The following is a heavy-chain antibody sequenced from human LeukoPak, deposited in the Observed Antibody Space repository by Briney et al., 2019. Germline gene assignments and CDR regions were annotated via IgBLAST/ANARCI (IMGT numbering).Heavy chain of an antibody. D-gene: IGHD3-9*01. CDR3: AKRYYDILTRYDV. CDR2: ISGGGGTT. CDR1: GFTFSSYA. J-gene: IGHJ6*02. Sequence: PGGSLRLSCAASGFTFSSYAMSWVRQAPGRGLGWVSAISGGGGTTYYADSVKGRFTISRDNSKNTLYMQMNSLRAEDTAVYYCAKRYYDILTRYDVWGQGTTVTVSS. V-gene: IGHV3-23*01.